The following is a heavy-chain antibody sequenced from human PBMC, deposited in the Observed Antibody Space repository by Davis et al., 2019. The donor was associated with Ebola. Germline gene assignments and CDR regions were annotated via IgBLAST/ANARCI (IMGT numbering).Heavy chain of an antibody. CDR1: GFTFSSYS. CDR3: AREFGDYFDY. D-gene: IGHD3-10*01. Sequence: GGSLRLSCAVSGFTFSSYSMNWVRQAPGKGLEWVAYITSSQNTIYYADSVKGRFTISRDNAKSSLYLQMNSLRDDDTAVYYCAREFGDYFDYWGQGILVTVSS. V-gene: IGHV3-48*02. J-gene: IGHJ4*02. CDR2: ITSSQNTI.